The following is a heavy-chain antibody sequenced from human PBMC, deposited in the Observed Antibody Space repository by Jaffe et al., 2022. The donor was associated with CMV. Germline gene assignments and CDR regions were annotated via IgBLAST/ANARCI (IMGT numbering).Heavy chain of an antibody. J-gene: IGHJ4*02. Sequence: QLQLQESGPGLVKPSETLSLTCTLSGGSVNSGDYYWVWIRQPPGKGLEWIASIYFTGSAYYNPSLKSRGTILVDTSKNQFSLRLMSVIAADTAVYYCARLALGPGIAAAFDSWGQGILVTVSS. CDR1: GGSVNSGDYY. D-gene: IGHD6-13*01. CDR2: IYFTGSA. V-gene: IGHV4-39*01. CDR3: ARLALGPGIAAAFDS.